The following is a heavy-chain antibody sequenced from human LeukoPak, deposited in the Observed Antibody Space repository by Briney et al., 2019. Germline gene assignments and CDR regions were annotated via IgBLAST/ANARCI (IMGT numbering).Heavy chain of an antibody. Sequence: PGGSLRLSCAASGFTFSDYYMSWIRQAPGKGLEWVSVIGGSGANTYYADAVKGRFTMSRDNSKNTLYLQMNSLRVEDTAVYYCAKREAAIGVIDYWGQGTLVTVSS. V-gene: IGHV3-23*01. CDR1: GFTFSDYY. CDR3: AKREAAIGVIDY. CDR2: IGGSGANT. D-gene: IGHD6-13*01. J-gene: IGHJ4*02.